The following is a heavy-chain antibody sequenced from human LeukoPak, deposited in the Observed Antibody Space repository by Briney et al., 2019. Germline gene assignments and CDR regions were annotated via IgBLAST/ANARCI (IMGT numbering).Heavy chain of an antibody. D-gene: IGHD3-10*01. CDR3: ARDGGHYYGSGSYPC. CDR2: IIPILGIA. V-gene: IGHV1-69*04. J-gene: IGHJ4*02. Sequence: SVKVSCKASGGTFSSYAISWVRQPPGQGLEWMGRIIPILGIANYAQKFQGRVTITADKSTSTAYMELSSLRSEDTAVYYCARDGGHYYGSGSYPCWGQGTLVTVSS. CDR1: GGTFSSYA.